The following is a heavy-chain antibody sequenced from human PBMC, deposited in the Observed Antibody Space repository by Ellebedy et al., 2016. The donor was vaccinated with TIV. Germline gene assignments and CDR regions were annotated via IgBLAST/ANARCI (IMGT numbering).Heavy chain of an antibody. J-gene: IGHJ6*03. D-gene: IGHD5-12*01. Sequence: SETLSLTXAVYGGSFSGYYWSWIRQPPGKGLEWIGEINHSGSTNYNPSLKSRVTISVDTSKNQFSLKLSSVTAADTAVYYCARREWLRPGITTRYYYMDVWGKGTTVTVSS. CDR3: ARREWLRPGITTRYYYMDV. V-gene: IGHV4-34*01. CDR1: GGSFSGYY. CDR2: INHSGST.